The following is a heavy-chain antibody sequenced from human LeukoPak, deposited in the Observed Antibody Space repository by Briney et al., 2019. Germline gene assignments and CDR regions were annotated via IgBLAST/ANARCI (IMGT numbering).Heavy chain of an antibody. V-gene: IGHV3-7*01. CDR1: GFTFSSYW. CDR3: ARNQRRLDY. Sequence: QAVGSLRLSCAASGFTFSSYWMSWVRQAPGKGLELVANIKQDGSEKYYVDSVKGRFTISSDNAKNSLYLQMNSLRAEDTAVYYCARNQRRLDYWGQGTLVTVSS. CDR2: IKQDGSEK. J-gene: IGHJ4*02. D-gene: IGHD1-14*01.